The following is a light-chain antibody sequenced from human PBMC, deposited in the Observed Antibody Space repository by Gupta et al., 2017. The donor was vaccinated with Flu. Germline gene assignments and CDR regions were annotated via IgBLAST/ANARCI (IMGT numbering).Light chain of an antibody. J-gene: IGLJ1*01. V-gene: IGLV1-40*01. CDR2: GNN. Sequence: NIGAGYDVHWYQQLPGTAPKLLIYGNNNRPSGVPDRVSGSKSGTSASLAITGLQPEDEADYYCQSYDSSLSAHNFVFGTGTKVTVL. CDR1: NIGAGYD. CDR3: QSYDSSLSAHNFV.